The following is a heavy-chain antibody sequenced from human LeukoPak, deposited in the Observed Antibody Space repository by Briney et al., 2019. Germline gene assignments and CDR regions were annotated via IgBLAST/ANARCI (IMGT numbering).Heavy chain of an antibody. D-gene: IGHD2-8*02. CDR1: GGSVSSGSYY. CDR2: IYYSGST. V-gene: IGHV4-39*01. CDR3: ARHVLSTEYLDY. J-gene: IGHJ4*02. Sequence: SETLSLTCTVSGGSVSSGSYYWSWIRQPPGKGLEWIGSIYYSGSTYYNPSLKSRVTISVDTSKNQFSLKLSSVTAADTAVYYCARHVLSTEYLDYWGQGTLVTVSS.